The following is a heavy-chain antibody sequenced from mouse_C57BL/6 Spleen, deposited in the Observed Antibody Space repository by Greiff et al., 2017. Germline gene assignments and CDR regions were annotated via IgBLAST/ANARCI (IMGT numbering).Heavy chain of an antibody. CDR2: INPNNGGT. D-gene: IGHD2-3*01. Sequence: EVQLQQSGPELVKPGASVKISCKASGYTFTDYYMNWVKQSHGKSLEWIGDINPNNGGTSYNQKFKGKATLTVDKSSSTAYMELRSLTSEDSAVYYCARSGDGYHDYWGQGTTLTVSS. V-gene: IGHV1-26*01. CDR3: ARSGDGYHDY. CDR1: GYTFTDYY. J-gene: IGHJ2*01.